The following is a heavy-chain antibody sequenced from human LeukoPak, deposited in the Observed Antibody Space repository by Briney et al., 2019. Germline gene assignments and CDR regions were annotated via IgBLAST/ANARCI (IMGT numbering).Heavy chain of an antibody. J-gene: IGHJ4*02. Sequence: ASVKVPCKPSGYTFTSYDINWVRQAPGQGVEWMGWISAYNGNTNYAQRLQGRVTMTTDTSTTTAYMELRNLRSDDTAVYFCARGLRYGSNYFAYWGQGTLVTVPS. CDR2: ISAYNGNT. V-gene: IGHV1-18*01. D-gene: IGHD5/OR15-5a*01. CDR3: ARGLRYGSNYFAY. CDR1: GYTFTSYD.